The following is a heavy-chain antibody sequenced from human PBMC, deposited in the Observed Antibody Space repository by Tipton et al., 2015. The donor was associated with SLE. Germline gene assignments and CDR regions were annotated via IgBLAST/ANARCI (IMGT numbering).Heavy chain of an antibody. CDR3: ARAPLHGDYDY. CDR1: GGSFSGYY. Sequence: TLSLTCAVYGGSFSGYYWSWIRQPPGKGLEWIGEINHSGSTNYNPSLKSRVTISVGTSKNQFSLKLSSVTAADTAVYYCARAPLHGDYDYWGQGTLVTVSS. D-gene: IGHD4-17*01. CDR2: INHSGST. V-gene: IGHV4-34*09. J-gene: IGHJ4*02.